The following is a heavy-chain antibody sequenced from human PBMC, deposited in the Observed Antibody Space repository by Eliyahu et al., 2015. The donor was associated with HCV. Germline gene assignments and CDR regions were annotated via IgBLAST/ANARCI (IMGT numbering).Heavy chain of an antibody. J-gene: IGHJ4*02. CDR1: ASTFNNAY. Sequence: EVQLVESGGGLVKPGESLXLSCAASASTFNNAYISWVRQAPGKGLXWVARVKSNADGGTTDYAAPVEGRFTISRDDSKVTVYLQMNSLKNEDTAVYFCTTDCLQGVCYWGQGTLVTVSS. CDR2: VKSNADGGTT. D-gene: IGHD5/OR15-5a*01. CDR3: TTDCLQGVCY. V-gene: IGHV3-15*01.